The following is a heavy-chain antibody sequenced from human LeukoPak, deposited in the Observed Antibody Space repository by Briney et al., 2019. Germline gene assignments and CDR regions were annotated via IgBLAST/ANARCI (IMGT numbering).Heavy chain of an antibody. J-gene: IGHJ4*02. Sequence: GGSLRLSCAASGFTFSSYAMHWVRQAPGKGLEWVAVISYDGSNKYYADSVKGRFTISRDNSKNTLYLQMNSLRAEDTAVYYCAKGEYYYDSSGWNYWGQGTLVTVSS. CDR3: AKGEYYYDSSGWNY. CDR1: GFTFSSYA. D-gene: IGHD3-22*01. V-gene: IGHV3-30-3*01. CDR2: ISYDGSNK.